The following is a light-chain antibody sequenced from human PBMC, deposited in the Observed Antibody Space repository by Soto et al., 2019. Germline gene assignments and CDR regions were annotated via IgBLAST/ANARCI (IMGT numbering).Light chain of an antibody. Sequence: DIQMTQSPSSLSASVGDRVIITCLESQGIRTDLSWHQQKPGEAPKRLIYAASRLQSGVPSRFRGSGSGTEFTLTISSLQPEDFATYYCLQHISYPLTFGPGTKVEI. CDR2: AAS. J-gene: IGKJ3*01. CDR3: LQHISYPLT. V-gene: IGKV1-17*01. CDR1: QGIRTD.